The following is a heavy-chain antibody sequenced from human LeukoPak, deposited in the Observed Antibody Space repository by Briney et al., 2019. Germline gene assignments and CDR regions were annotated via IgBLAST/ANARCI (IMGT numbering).Heavy chain of an antibody. V-gene: IGHV1-46*01. Sequence: ASVKVSCKTSGYTFTKYYIHWVRQAPGQGLEWMGASNPSRGTTSYARKFQGRVTMTRDTSTSTVYMELNSLRSEDTAVYYCARSGDGEDCSGGRCYSDWFDPWGQGTLVTVSS. J-gene: IGHJ5*02. CDR2: SNPSRGTT. CDR3: ARSGDGEDCSGGRCYSDWFDP. D-gene: IGHD2-15*01. CDR1: GYTFTKYY.